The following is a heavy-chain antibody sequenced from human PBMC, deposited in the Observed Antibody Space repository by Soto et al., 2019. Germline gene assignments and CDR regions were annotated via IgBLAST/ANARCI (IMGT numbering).Heavy chain of an antibody. J-gene: IGHJ5*02. V-gene: IGHV4-61*01. CDR1: GGCVGSGSTY. Sequence: SETLSLTCSVSGGCVGSGSTYWTWIRQPPGKGLEWIGYIYFSGSANYNPSLKSRVTLSVDTSKDQFSLKLTSLTPADTAVYYCARASLYCSGDSCWPSGFDPCGQGTLVTVSS. CDR3: ARASLYCSGDSCWPSGFDP. CDR2: IYFSGSA. D-gene: IGHD2-15*01.